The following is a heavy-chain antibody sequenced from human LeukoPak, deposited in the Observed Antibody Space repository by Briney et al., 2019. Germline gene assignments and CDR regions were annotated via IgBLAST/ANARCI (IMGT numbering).Heavy chain of an antibody. D-gene: IGHD5/OR15-5a*01. CDR1: XGSFSGYY. CDR3: APNPPATVSTIAGPS. J-gene: IGHJ4*02. CDR2: VNYSGNT. Sequence: ETXXLXCXVXXGSFSGYYWSWIRQPPGKGLEWIXEVNYSGNTNYNPSLGSRVTMSVDTSKNQFSLKLSSLTAADTAVYYCAPNPPATVSTIAGPSWGQGTLVTVSS. V-gene: IGHV4-34*01.